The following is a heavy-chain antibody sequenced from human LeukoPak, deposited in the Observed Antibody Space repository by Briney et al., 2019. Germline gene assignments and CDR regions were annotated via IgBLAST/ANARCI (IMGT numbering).Heavy chain of an antibody. V-gene: IGHV4-59*12. J-gene: IGHJ3*02. Sequence: SETLSLTCTVSGGSISSYYWSWIRQPPGKGLEWIGHIYHSGSTNYNPSLKSRVTMSVDTSKNQFSLKLSSVTAADTAVYYCARVQDDTFDIWGQGTMVTVSS. D-gene: IGHD4-11*01. CDR3: ARVQDDTFDI. CDR1: GGSISSYY. CDR2: IYHSGST.